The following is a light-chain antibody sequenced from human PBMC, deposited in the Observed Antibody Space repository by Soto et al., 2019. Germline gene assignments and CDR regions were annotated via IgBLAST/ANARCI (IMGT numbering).Light chain of an antibody. V-gene: IGKV3-15*01. CDR2: GAS. J-gene: IGKJ1*01. CDR3: QQYNNWWT. CDR1: QSVSNN. Sequence: EIVMTQSPATLSVSPGERATLSCRASQSVSNNLAWYQKKPGQAPRLLIYGASTRATGIPARCSGSGSGTEFTLTISSLQSADFAVYYCQQYNNWWTFGQGTRVEIK.